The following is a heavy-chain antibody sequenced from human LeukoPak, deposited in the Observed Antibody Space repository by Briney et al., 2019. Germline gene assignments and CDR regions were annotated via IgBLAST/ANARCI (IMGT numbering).Heavy chain of an antibody. D-gene: IGHD6-13*01. CDR3: ALGIAAAGKLDP. CDR2: ISSSSSYI. V-gene: IGHV3-21*01. Sequence: GGSLRLSCAASGITFSSYAMSWVRQAPGKGLEWVSSISSSSSYIYYADSVKGRFTISRDNAKNSLYLQMNSLRAEDTAVYYCALGIAAAGKLDPWGQGTLVTASS. J-gene: IGHJ5*02. CDR1: GITFSSYA.